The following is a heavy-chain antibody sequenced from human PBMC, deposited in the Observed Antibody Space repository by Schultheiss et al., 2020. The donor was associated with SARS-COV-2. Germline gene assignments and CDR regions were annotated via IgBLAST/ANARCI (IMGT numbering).Heavy chain of an antibody. CDR1: GFSLSTSGVG. J-gene: IGHJ5*02. Sequence: SGPTLVKPTQTLTLTCTFSGFSLSTSGVGVGWIRHPPGKALEWLALIYWNDDKRYSQSLKSRFTSTKDTSKNQVVLTLTNMDPVDTATYYCAHSPGYCSSTNCYDLNWFDPWGQGTMVTVSS. V-gene: IGHV2-5*01. CDR2: IYWNDDK. D-gene: IGHD2-2*01. CDR3: AHSPGYCSSTNCYDLNWFDP.